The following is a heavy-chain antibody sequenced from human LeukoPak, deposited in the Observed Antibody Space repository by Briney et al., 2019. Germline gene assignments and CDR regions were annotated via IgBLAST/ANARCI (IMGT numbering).Heavy chain of an antibody. CDR3: ASESYDFWSSYSLGMDV. Sequence: PSETLSLTCAVYGGSFSGYYWSWIRQPPGKGLEWIGEINHSGSTNYNPSLKSRVTISVDTSKNQFSLKLSSVTAADTAVYYCASESYDFWSSYSLGMDVWGQGTTVTVSS. CDR2: INHSGST. CDR1: GGSFSGYY. V-gene: IGHV4-34*01. D-gene: IGHD3-3*01. J-gene: IGHJ6*02.